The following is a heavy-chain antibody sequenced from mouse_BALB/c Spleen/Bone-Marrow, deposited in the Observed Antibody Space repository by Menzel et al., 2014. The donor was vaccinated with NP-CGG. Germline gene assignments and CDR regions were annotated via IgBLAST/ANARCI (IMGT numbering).Heavy chain of an antibody. CDR3: ARRDFRSWFAY. CDR1: GYTFTSYW. V-gene: IGHV1S81*02. D-gene: IGHD2-14*01. J-gene: IGHJ3*01. CDR2: INPSNGRA. Sequence: QVQLQQSGAELVKPGASVNLSCKASGYTFTSYWVYWVKQRPGQGLEWIGEINPSNGRANYNEKFKNKATLTVDKSSSTAYMQCSNLTSEESAVYYCARRDFRSWFAYWGQGTLVTVSA.